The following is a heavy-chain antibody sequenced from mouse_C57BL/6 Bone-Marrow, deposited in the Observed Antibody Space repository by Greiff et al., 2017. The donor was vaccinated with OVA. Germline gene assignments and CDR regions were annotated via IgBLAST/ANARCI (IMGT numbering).Heavy chain of an antibody. J-gene: IGHJ4*01. CDR1: GISITTGNYR. CDR2: IYYSGTI. V-gene: IGHV3-5*01. Sequence: EVKLVESGPGLVKPSQTVFLTCTVTGISITTGNYRWSWIRQFPGNKLEWIGYIYYSGTITYNPSLTSRTTITRDTPKNQFFLEMNSLTAEDTATYYCARYYYDYDGGSMDYWGQGTSVTVSS. D-gene: IGHD2-4*01. CDR3: ARYYYDYDGGSMDY.